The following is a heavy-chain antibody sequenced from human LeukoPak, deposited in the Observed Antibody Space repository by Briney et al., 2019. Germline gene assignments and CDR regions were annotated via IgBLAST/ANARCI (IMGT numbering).Heavy chain of an antibody. CDR3: ARGESPQFFQH. V-gene: IGHV1-2*02. Sequence: ASVKVSCKASGYTFTGCYMHWVRQAPGQGLEWMGWINPNSGGTNYAQKFQGRVTMTRDTSINTAYMELSRLTSDDTAVYYCARGESPQFFQHWGQGTLVTVSS. CDR1: GYTFTGCY. J-gene: IGHJ1*01. CDR2: INPNSGGT.